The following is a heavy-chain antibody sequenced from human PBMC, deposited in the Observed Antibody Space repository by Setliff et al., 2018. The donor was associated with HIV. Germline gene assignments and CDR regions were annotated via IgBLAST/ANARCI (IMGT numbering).Heavy chain of an antibody. CDR3: ARRGRDGVLIVFATGFDP. CDR2: IFYTGST. V-gene: IGHV4-39*01. CDR1: GGSISSSTYY. J-gene: IGHJ5*02. D-gene: IGHD2-8*01. Sequence: SETLSLTCIVSGGSISSSTYYWGWIRQPPGKGLEWIGDIFYTGSTYYNPSLKSRVAISVDTSENQFSLKLNSVTAADTAVYYCARRGRDGVLIVFATGFDPWGQGTLVTVSS.